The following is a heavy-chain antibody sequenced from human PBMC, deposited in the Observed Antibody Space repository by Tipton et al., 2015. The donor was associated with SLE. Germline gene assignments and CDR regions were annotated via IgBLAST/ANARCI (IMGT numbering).Heavy chain of an antibody. V-gene: IGHV3-30-3*01. D-gene: IGHD6-19*01. Sequence: SLRLSCAASGFTFSSYAMHWVRQAPGKGLEWVAVISYDGSNKYYADSVKGRFTISRDNAKNSLYLQMNSLRAEDTAVYYCARVRSSGWYYFGYWGQETLVTVSS. CDR2: ISYDGSNK. CDR1: GFTFSSYA. CDR3: ARVRSSGWYYFGY. J-gene: IGHJ4*02.